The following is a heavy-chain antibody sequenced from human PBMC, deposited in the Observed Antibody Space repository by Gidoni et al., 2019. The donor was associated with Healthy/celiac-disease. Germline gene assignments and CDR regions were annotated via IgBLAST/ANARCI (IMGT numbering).Heavy chain of an antibody. CDR3: ARITQVYDFWSGYYAYYFDY. CDR2: IFSNDEK. D-gene: IGHD3-3*01. CDR1: GFSLSNASMG. J-gene: IGHJ4*02. Sequence: QVTLKESGPVLVKPTETLTLTCTVSGFSLSNASMGVRWIRQPPGKALEWLAHIFSNDEKSYSTSLKSRLTISKDTSKSQVVLTMTNMDPVDTATYYCARITQVYDFWSGYYAYYFDYWGQGTLVTVSS. V-gene: IGHV2-26*01.